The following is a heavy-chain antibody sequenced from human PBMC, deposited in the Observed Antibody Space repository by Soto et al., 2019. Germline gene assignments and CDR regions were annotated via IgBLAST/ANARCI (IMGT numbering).Heavy chain of an antibody. J-gene: IGHJ5*02. Sequence: PSETLSLTCAVYGGSFRCYYWSWIRQQPGKGLEWIGEINHSGSTNYNPSLKSRVTISVDTSKNQFSLKLSSVTAADTAVYYCARSKATMVRGGVDPWGQGTLVTVSS. CDR2: INHSGST. D-gene: IGHD3-10*01. CDR1: GGSFRCYY. V-gene: IGHV4-34*01. CDR3: ARSKATMVRGGVDP.